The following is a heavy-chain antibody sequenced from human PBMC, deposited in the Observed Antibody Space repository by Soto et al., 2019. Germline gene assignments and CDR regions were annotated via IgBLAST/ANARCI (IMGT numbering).Heavy chain of an antibody. D-gene: IGHD5-18*01. CDR2: ISYSGTT. V-gene: IGHV4-30-4*01. CDR3: ARGRGYSYGLDP. Sequence: QVQLQESGPGLVKPSQTLSLTCTVSGDSISSSNNYWSWIRQPPGEGLEWIGFISYSGTTSYSPSLKSRLARSLDTSKNQFSLSLSSVTAADTAVYYCARGRGYSYGLDPWGQGTLVTVSS. CDR1: GDSISSSNNY. J-gene: IGHJ5*02.